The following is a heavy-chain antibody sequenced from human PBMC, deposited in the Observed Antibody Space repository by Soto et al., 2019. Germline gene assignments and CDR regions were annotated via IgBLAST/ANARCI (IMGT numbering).Heavy chain of an antibody. CDR1: GYTFTSYG. D-gene: IGHD1-26*01. J-gene: IGHJ4*02. V-gene: IGHV1-18*01. Sequence: ASVKVSCKASGYTFTSYGISWVRQAPGQGLEWMGWISPYNGNTNYAQKLQGRVTMTTDESTSTAYMELSSLRSEDTAVYYCARDPPPGGSITEGDYWGQGTLVTVSS. CDR3: ARDPPPGGSITEGDY. CDR2: ISPYNGNT.